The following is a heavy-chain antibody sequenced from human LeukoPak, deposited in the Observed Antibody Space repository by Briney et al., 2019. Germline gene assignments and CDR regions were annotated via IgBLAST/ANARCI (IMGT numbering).Heavy chain of an antibody. CDR2: VSGSGGST. CDR3: AKAVRGYSSSSDY. J-gene: IGHJ4*02. D-gene: IGHD6-13*01. CDR1: GFTFSSYA. V-gene: IGHV3-23*01. Sequence: QPGGSLRLSCAASGFTFSSYAMSWVRQAPGKGLEWVSVVSGSGGSTYYADSVKCRFTISRDNSKNTLYLQMNSLRAEDTAVYYCAKAVRGYSSSSDYWGQGTLVTVSS.